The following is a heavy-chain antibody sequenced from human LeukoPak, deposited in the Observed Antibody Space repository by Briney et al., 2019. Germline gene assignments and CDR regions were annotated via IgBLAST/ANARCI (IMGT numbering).Heavy chain of an antibody. D-gene: IGHD1-1*01. Sequence: SVKVSCKASGGTFSSYAISWVRQAPGQGLEWMGGIIPIFGTANYAQKFQGRVTITADESTSTAYMELSSLRSEDTAVYYCARAPPEYTTGGYYWGQGTLDTVSS. CDR2: IIPIFGTA. J-gene: IGHJ4*02. CDR3: ARAPPEYTTGGYY. CDR1: GGTFSSYA. V-gene: IGHV1-69*13.